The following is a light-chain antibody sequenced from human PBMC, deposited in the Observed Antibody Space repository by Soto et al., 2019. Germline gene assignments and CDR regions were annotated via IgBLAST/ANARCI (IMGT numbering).Light chain of an antibody. CDR2: DAS. Sequence: EIVLTQSPATLSLSPGERATLSCRTSQSVSSYFAWYQQKPGRAPRLLIYDASNRATGIPDRFIGSGSGTDFTLTNNSLEPEDFAVYYCLQRSNWPITVGQGTRVEIK. V-gene: IGKV3-11*01. J-gene: IGKJ5*01. CDR1: QSVSSY. CDR3: LQRSNWPIT.